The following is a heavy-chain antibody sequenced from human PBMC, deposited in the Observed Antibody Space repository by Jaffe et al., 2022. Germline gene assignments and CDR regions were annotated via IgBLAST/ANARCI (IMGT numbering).Heavy chain of an antibody. Sequence: EVQLVESGGGLVQPGGSLRLSCAASGFTVSSNYMSWVRQAPGKGLEWVSVIYSGGSTYYADSVKGRFTISRHNSKNTLYLQMNSLRAEDTAVYYCARVYCSGGSCYSDYYYMDVWGKGTTVTVSS. CDR1: GFTVSSNY. CDR3: ARVYCSGGSCYSDYYYMDV. V-gene: IGHV3-53*04. CDR2: IYSGGST. D-gene: IGHD2-15*01. J-gene: IGHJ6*03.